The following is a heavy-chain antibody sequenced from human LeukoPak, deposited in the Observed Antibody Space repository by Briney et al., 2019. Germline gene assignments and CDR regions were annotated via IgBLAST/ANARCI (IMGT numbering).Heavy chain of an antibody. CDR2: MNPNSGAT. CDR1: GYTFTSYD. V-gene: IGHV1-8*01. CDR3: ATVETDSSGYGVHYYYYGMDV. J-gene: IGHJ6*02. D-gene: IGHD3-22*01. Sequence: ASVKVSCKASGYTFTSYDFNWLRQATGQGPEWMGWMNPNSGATGYAQKFQGRVTMTRSASINTAYMELSSLRSEDTAVYYCATVETDSSGYGVHYYYYGMDVWGQGTTVTVSS.